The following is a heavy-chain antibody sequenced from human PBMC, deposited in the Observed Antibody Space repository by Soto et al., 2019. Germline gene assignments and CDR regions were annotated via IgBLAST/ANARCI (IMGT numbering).Heavy chain of an antibody. CDR1: GFTFSSYS. D-gene: IGHD2-2*01. Sequence: GGSLRLSCAASGFTFSSYSMNWVRQAPGKGLEWVSSISSSSSYIYYADSVKGRFTISRDNAKNSLYLQMNSLRAEDTAVYYCARGGSRVPAAMSKWGAFDIWGQGTMVTVSS. CDR3: ARGGSRVPAAMSKWGAFDI. J-gene: IGHJ3*02. CDR2: ISSSSSYI. V-gene: IGHV3-21*01.